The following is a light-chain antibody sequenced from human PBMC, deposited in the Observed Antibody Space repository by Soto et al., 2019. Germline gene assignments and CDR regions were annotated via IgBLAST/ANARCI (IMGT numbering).Light chain of an antibody. V-gene: IGKV3-20*01. Sequence: EIVMTQSPATLSVSPGERATLSCRASQSVGSSYLAWYQQKPGQAPRVLIHGTSSRATGIPDRFSGSGSGTDFTLTISRLEPEDFAVYYCQQYTTSSWTFGQGTKVDIK. CDR2: GTS. CDR3: QQYTTSSWT. CDR1: QSVGSSY. J-gene: IGKJ1*01.